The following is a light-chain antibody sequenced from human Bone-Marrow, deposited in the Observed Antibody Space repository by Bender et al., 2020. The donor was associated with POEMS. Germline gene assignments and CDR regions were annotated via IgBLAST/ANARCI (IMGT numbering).Light chain of an antibody. Sequence: QSVLTQPPSASGTPGQRVTISCSGGSSNIGAHAVNWYQHLPGTAPKLLIYSSHRRPSEVPDRFSGSRSGTSASLAISGIQSEDEADYDCAGWDDSLNGWVFGGGTKLAVL. V-gene: IGLV1-44*01. CDR3: AGWDDSLNGWV. J-gene: IGLJ3*02. CDR1: SSNIGAHA. CDR2: SSH.